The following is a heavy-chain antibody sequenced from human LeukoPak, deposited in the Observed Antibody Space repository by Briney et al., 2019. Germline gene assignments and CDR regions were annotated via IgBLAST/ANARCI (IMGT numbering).Heavy chain of an antibody. CDR2: ISPSGGST. D-gene: IGHD2-15*01. J-gene: IGHJ6*03. CDR1: GYTFTSNY. Sequence: ASVKVSCKAFGYTFTSNYMHWVRQAPGQGPEWMGVISPSGGSTTYAQKFQGRVTLTRDMSTSTDYLELSSLRSEDTAVYYCARGQVVVVAATHYYYYYYMDVWGKGTTVTVSS. V-gene: IGHV1-46*01. CDR3: ARGQVVVVAATHYYYYYYMDV.